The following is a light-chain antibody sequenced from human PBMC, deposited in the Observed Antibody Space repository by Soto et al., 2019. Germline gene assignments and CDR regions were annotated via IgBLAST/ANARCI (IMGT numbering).Light chain of an antibody. CDR2: AAS. V-gene: IGKV1-39*01. CDR3: QQYKSRRT. Sequence: DIQMTQSPSSLSASVGDRVSITCRASQSISTNLNWYHQKPGKAPDLLIFAASRLQRGVASRFSGSGSGTDFSLTISSLQPDDSATYYCQQYKSRRTFGQGTKVDIK. J-gene: IGKJ1*01. CDR1: QSISTN.